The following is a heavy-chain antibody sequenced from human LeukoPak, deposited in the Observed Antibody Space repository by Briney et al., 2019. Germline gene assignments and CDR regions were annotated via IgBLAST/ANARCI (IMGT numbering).Heavy chain of an antibody. D-gene: IGHD6-13*01. CDR3: AKAVAAAGRFGFDP. J-gene: IGHJ5*02. V-gene: IGHV4-59*01. CDR1: GGSISSYY. Sequence: SETLSLTCTVSGGSISSYYWSWIRQPPGKGLEWIGYIYYSGSTNYNPSLKSRVTISVDTSKYQFSLKLSSVTAADTAVYYCAKAVAAAGRFGFDPWGQGTLVTVSS. CDR2: IYYSGST.